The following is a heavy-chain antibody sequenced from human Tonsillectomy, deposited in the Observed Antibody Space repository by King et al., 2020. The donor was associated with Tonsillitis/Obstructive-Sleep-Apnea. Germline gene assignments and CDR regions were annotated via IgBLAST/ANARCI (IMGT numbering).Heavy chain of an antibody. CDR1: GFTFSSYA. V-gene: IGHV3-23*04. J-gene: IGHJ6*04. CDR2: ISGSGGST. CDR3: AKAQPVTTSPGMDV. Sequence: VQLVESGGGLVQPGGSLRLSCAASGFTFSSYAMTWVRQAPGKGLEWVSAISGSGGSTYYADSVKGRFTISRDNSKNTLYVQMSSLRAEDTAVYYCAKAQPVTTSPGMDVWGKGTTVTVSS. D-gene: IGHD4-17*01.